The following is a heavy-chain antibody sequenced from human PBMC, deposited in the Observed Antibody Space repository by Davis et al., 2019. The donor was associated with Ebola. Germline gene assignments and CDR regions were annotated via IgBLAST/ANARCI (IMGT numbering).Heavy chain of an antibody. V-gene: IGHV3-23*01. CDR2: ISGSGGST. D-gene: IGHD4-17*01. Sequence: GESLKISCAASGFPFSNAWMSWVRQAPGKGLEWVSTISGSGGSTYYADSVKGRFAISRDNSKNTLYLQMNSLRAEATAVYYCAKADGDYYNYYGMDVWGQGTTVTVSS. CDR3: AKADGDYYNYYGMDV. CDR1: GFPFSNAW. J-gene: IGHJ6*02.